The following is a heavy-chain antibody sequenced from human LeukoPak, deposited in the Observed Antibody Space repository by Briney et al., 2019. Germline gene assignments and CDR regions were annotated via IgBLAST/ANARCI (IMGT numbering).Heavy chain of an antibody. CDR3: AKRDGVGKYYFDS. CDR1: GFTFRNYA. CDR2: FGGSGGST. D-gene: IGHD2-8*01. J-gene: IGHJ4*02. V-gene: IGHV3-23*01. Sequence: GGSLRLSCAASGFTFRNYAMHWVRQVPGKGLEWVSLFGGSGGSTYYADSVNGRFTISRDNSKNTLYLQMSSLRAEGTAFYYCAKRDGVGKYYFDSWGQGTLVTVSS.